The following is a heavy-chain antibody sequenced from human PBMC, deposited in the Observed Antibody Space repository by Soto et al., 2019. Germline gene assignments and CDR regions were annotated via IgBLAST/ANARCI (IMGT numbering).Heavy chain of an antibody. Sequence: GGSLRLSCAASGFTFSSYGMHWVRQAPGKGLEWVAVISYDGSNKYYADSVKGRFTISRDNSKNTLYLQMNSLRAEDTAVYYCARGGSYRFDYWGQGTLVTVSS. CDR3: ARGGSYRFDY. CDR1: GFTFSSYG. J-gene: IGHJ4*02. D-gene: IGHD1-26*01. CDR2: ISYDGSNK. V-gene: IGHV3-30*03.